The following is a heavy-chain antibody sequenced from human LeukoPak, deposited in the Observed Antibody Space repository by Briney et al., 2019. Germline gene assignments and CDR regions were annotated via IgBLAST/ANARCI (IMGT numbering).Heavy chain of an antibody. V-gene: IGHV1-2*02. J-gene: IGHJ4*02. CDR2: INPNSGGT. CDR3: AKFIRYNGSGTYQHFDY. Sequence: ASVKVSCKASGYTFTGYHMHWVRQAPGQGLEWMEWINPNSGGTNYSQKFQGRVTMTRDTSISTAYMELGSLRAEDTAVYYCAKFIRYNGSGTYQHFDYWGQGTLVTVSS. D-gene: IGHD3-10*01. CDR1: GYTFTGYH.